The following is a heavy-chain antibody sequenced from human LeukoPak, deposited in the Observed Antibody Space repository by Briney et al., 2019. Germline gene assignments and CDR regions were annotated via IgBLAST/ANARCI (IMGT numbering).Heavy chain of an antibody. Sequence: PSETLSLTCAVYGGSFSGYYWSWIRQPPGKGLEWIGEINHSGSTNYNPSLKSRVIISVDTSKNQFSLKLSSVTAADTAVYYCARAGIVVVTAIRLGAFDYWGQGTLVTVSS. CDR3: ARAGIVVVTAIRLGAFDY. J-gene: IGHJ4*02. D-gene: IGHD2-21*02. V-gene: IGHV4-34*01. CDR1: GGSFSGYY. CDR2: INHSGST.